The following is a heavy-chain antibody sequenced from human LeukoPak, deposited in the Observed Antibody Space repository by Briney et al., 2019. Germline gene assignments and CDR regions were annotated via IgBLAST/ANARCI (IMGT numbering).Heavy chain of an antibody. J-gene: IGHJ5*02. D-gene: IGHD3-3*01. CDR2: IKSKADGGTT. CDR3: TTPRGDFWSGYYRDLWFDP. V-gene: IGHV3-15*01. CDR1: GFTFSNAW. Sequence: GGSLRLSCAASGFTFSNAWMSWVRQAPGKGLEWVGRIKSKADGGTTDYAAPVKGRFTISRDDSKNTLYLQMNSLKTEDTAVYYCTTPRGDFWSGYYRDLWFDPWGQGTLVTVSS.